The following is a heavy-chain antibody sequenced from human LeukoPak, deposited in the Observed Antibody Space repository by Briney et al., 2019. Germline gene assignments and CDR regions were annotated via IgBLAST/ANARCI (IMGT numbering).Heavy chain of an antibody. D-gene: IGHD2-2*02. CDR1: GGSISSYY. V-gene: IGHV4-4*07. J-gene: IGHJ4*02. Sequence: SETLSLTCTVSGGSISSYYWSWIRQPAGKGLEWIGRIYTSGSTNYNPSLKSRVTMSVDTSKNQFSLKLSSVTAADTAVYYCAREKVGYCSSTSCYNFDYWGQGTLVTVSS. CDR3: AREKVGYCSSTSCYNFDY. CDR2: IYTSGST.